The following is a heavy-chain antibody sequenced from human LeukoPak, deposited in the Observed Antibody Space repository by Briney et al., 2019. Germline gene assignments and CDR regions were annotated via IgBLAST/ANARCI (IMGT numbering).Heavy chain of an antibody. CDR2: ISSISSTI. CDR1: GFTFSSYS. V-gene: IGHV3-48*01. Sequence: GGSLRLSCAASGFTFSSYSMNWVRQAPGKGLEWVSYISSISSTISYADSVKGRFTISGDNTKNSLYLQMNSLRAEDTAVYYCARDWSYAFDIWGQGTMVTASS. CDR3: ARDWSYAFDI. D-gene: IGHD1-26*01. J-gene: IGHJ3*02.